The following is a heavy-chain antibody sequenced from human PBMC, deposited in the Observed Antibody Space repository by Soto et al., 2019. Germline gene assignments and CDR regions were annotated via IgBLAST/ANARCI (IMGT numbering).Heavy chain of an antibody. CDR2: IGTAGDT. D-gene: IGHD3-22*01. V-gene: IGHV3-13*04. J-gene: IGHJ4*02. CDR1: GFTFSNYD. CDR3: ARAIGPTLFDY. Sequence: EVQLVESGGGLVQPGGSLRLSCSASGFTFSNYDMHWVRQGPGKGLEWVSAIGTAGDTNYAGSVKGRFTISRENAKNSLYLQMNSLRAGDTAIYFCARAIGPTLFDYWGQGTLVTVSS.